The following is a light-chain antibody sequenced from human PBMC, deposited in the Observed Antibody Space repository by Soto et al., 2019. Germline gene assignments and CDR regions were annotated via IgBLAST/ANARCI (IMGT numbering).Light chain of an antibody. Sequence: DIQMPQSPSTLSASVGDRVTITCRASQSISSGLAWYQQKPGKAPKLLIYDASSLESGAPSRFSGSGSGTEFTLTISSLQPDDFATYYCQQYNSYSSFTFGPGTKVDIK. J-gene: IGKJ3*01. CDR2: DAS. V-gene: IGKV1-5*01. CDR1: QSISSG. CDR3: QQYNSYSSFT.